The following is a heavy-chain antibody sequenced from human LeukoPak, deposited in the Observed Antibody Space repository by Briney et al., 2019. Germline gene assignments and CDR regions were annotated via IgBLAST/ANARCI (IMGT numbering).Heavy chain of an antibody. CDR3: ARAHYYDSSGLDF. V-gene: IGHV3-33*08. CDR2: IRYDGSNK. Sequence: GRSLRLSCAASGFTFSNYGLHWVRQAPGKGLEWVAFIRYDGSNKYYADSLKGRFTISRDNAKNSLYLQMNSLRAEDTAVYYCARAHYYDSSGLDFWGQGTLVTVSS. CDR1: GFTFSNYG. J-gene: IGHJ4*02. D-gene: IGHD3-22*01.